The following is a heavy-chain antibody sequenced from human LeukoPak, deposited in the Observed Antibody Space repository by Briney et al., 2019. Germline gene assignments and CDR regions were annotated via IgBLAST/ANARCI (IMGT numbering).Heavy chain of an antibody. V-gene: IGHV1-2*02. CDR3: ARGTWLQT. CDR1: GYSFTGYY. Sequence: ASVKVSCKASGYSFTGYYIHWVRQAPGQGLEWMGWISLNSGETNFAQKFQGRVTMTRDTSSSTAHMELSSLRSDDTAVYYCARGTWLQTWGQGSLVTVSS. D-gene: IGHD5-24*01. CDR2: ISLNSGET. J-gene: IGHJ5*02.